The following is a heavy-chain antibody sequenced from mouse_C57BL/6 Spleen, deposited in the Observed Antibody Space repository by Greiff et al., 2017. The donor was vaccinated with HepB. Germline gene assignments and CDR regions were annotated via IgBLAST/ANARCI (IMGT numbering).Heavy chain of an antibody. D-gene: IGHD3-1*01. CDR1: GYTFTSYW. CDR2: IDPSDSYT. V-gene: IGHV1-50*01. CDR3: ARSGEGAY. Sequence: QVQLQQPGAELVKPGASVKLSCKASGYTFTSYWMQWVKQRPGQGLEWIGEIDPSDSYTNYNQKFKGKATLTVDTSSSTAYMQLSSLTSEDSAVYYCARSGEGAYWGQGTLVTVSA. J-gene: IGHJ3*01.